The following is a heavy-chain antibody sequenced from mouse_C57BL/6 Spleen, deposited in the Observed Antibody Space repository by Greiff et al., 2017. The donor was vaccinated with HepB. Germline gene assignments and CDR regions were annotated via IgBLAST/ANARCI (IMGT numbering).Heavy chain of an antibody. J-gene: IGHJ2*01. V-gene: IGHV1-42*01. Sequence: VQLQQSGPELVKPGASVKISCKASGYSFTGYYMNWVKQSPEKSLEWIGEINPSTGGTTYNQKFKAKATLTVDKSSSTAYMQLKSLTSEDSAVYYCARGGLGRPFDDWGQGTTLTVSS. D-gene: IGHD3-3*01. CDR1: GYSFTGYY. CDR2: INPSTGGT. CDR3: ARGGLGRPFDD.